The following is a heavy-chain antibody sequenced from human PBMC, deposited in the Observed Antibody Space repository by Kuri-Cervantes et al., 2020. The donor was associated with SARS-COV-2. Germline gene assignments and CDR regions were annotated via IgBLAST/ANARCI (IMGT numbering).Heavy chain of an antibody. Sequence: SETLSLTCTVSGGSVSSGSYYWGWLRQPPGKGLEWIGSIYHSGCTYYNPSLKSRVTISVDTSKNQFSLKLSSVTAADTAVYYCARDSNSHRWDYYYYYGMDVWGQGPTVTVSS. CDR1: GGSVSSGSYY. CDR2: IYHSGCT. CDR3: ARDSNSHRWDYYYYYGMDV. D-gene: IGHD4-23*01. J-gene: IGHJ6*02. V-gene: IGHV4-39*07.